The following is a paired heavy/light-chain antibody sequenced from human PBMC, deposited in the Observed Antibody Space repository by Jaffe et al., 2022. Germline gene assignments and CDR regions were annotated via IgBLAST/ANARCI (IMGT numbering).Light chain of an antibody. CDR2: AAS. Sequence: DIQMTQSPSSLSASVGDRVTITCRASQSISTYLNWYQQKPGKAPKLLIYAASSLQSGVPSRFSASGSGTDFTLTISSLQPEDFASYYCQASYSTLTWTFGQGTKVEIK. J-gene: IGKJ1*01. CDR1: QSISTY. CDR3: QASYSTLTWT. V-gene: IGKV1-39*01.
Heavy chain of an antibody. J-gene: IGHJ3*02. CDR2: ISDSGGST. D-gene: IGHD2-8*02. CDR1: GFTFSSYA. V-gene: IGHV3-23*01. CDR3: AKVHTPYCTGGVCYKRNDAFDI. Sequence: EVQLLESGGGLVQPGGSLRLSCAASGFTFSSYAMSWVRQAPGKGLEWVSAISDSGGSTSYADSVKGRFTISRDNPKNTLYLQMNSLRAEDTAVYYCAKVHTPYCTGGVCYKRNDAFDIWGQGTMVTVSS.